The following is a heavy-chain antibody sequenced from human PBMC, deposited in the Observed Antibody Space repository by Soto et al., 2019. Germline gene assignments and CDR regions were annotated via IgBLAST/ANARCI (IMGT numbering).Heavy chain of an antibody. J-gene: IGHJ4*02. V-gene: IGHV1-18*01. D-gene: IGHD2-2*01. CDR1: GYTFTIYG. Sequence: GASVKVSCKASGYTFTIYGISWVRQAPGQGLEWMGWISAYNGNTNYAQKLQGRVTMTTDTSTSTAYMELRSLRSDDTAVYYCARDFWGIVVVPAASQYFDYWGQGTLVTVSS. CDR2: ISAYNGNT. CDR3: ARDFWGIVVVPAASQYFDY.